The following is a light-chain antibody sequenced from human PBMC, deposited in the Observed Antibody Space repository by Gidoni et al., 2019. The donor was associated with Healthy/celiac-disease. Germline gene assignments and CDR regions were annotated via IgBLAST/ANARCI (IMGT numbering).Light chain of an antibody. CDR2: GAS. J-gene: IGKJ1*01. V-gene: IGKV3-20*01. Sequence: EIVLTQSPGTLSLSPGERATLSCRASQSVSSSYLAWYQQKPGQAPRPLIFGASSRATGIPDRFISSGSGTDFTLTISRLELEELAVYYCKQYGSSPWWTFGQGTKVEIK. CDR3: KQYGSSPWWT. CDR1: QSVSSSY.